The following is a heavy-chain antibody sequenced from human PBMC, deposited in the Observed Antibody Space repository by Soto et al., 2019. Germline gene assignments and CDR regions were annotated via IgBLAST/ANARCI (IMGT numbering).Heavy chain of an antibody. CDR3: ARGRYGDY. J-gene: IGHJ4*02. Sequence: QVHLVQSGAEVKKPGASVKVSCKCSGYTFTSYGITWVRQAPGQGLEWMGWISAHNDNTDYAQKLQGRVTVTRDTSTSTAYMELRSLRSVGTAVYYCARGRYGDYWGQGAVVTVSS. CDR2: ISAHNDNT. CDR1: GYTFTSYG. D-gene: IGHD1-1*01. V-gene: IGHV1-18*01.